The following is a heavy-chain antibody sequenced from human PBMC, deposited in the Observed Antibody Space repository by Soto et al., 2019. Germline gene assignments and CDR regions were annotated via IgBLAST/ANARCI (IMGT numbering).Heavy chain of an antibody. CDR3: ARGWYSAVLGVVYHDY. Sequence: QVHLEQWGAGLLKPSETLSLTCAVYGESFSGYYWSWIRQPPEKGLEWIGEINHSGSTYYNPSLESRVTISVDTSKNQFSLTLNSVTAADTAVYYCARGWYSAVLGVVYHDYWGQGTLVTVSS. J-gene: IGHJ4*02. V-gene: IGHV4-34*01. CDR2: INHSGST. D-gene: IGHD3-3*01. CDR1: GESFSGYY.